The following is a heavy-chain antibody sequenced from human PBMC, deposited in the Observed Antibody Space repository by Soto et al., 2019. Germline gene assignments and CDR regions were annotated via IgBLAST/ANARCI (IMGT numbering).Heavy chain of an antibody. CDR2: IIPIFGTA. CDR3: ARRDGSSSPLYYYYYYGMDV. CDR1: GGTFSSYA. V-gene: IGHV1-69*13. D-gene: IGHD6-6*01. J-gene: IGHJ6*02. Sequence: ASVKVSCKASGGTFSSYAISWVRQAPGQGLEWMGGIIPIFGTANYAQKFQGRVTITADESTSTAYMELSSLRSEDTAVYYCARRDGSSSPLYYYYYYGMDVWGQGTTVTVSS.